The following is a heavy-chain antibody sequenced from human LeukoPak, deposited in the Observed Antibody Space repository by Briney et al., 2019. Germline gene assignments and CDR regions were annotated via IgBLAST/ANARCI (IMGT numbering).Heavy chain of an antibody. V-gene: IGHV3-48*03. Sequence: PGGSLRLSGAAFGFTFSSYEMNWVRQAPGKGLEWVSYISSSGSTIYYADSVKGRFTISRDNVENSLYLQMNSLRAEDTAVYYCARDLYGSGRFFDYWGQGTLVTVSS. CDR3: ARDLYGSGRFFDY. J-gene: IGHJ4*02. D-gene: IGHD3-10*01. CDR2: ISSSGSTI. CDR1: GFTFSSYE.